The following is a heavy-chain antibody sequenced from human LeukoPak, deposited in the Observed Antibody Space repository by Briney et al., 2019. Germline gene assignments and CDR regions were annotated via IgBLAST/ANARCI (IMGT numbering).Heavy chain of an antibody. CDR3: AKTVTAAGTNY. Sequence: GGSLRLSCAASGFTFSSSAMSWVRQAPGRGLEWVSAIGGSGITTYYADSVKGRFTISRDNSKNALFLQMNSLRAEDTAVYYCAKTVTAAGTNYWCQGTLVTVSS. D-gene: IGHD6-13*01. CDR1: GFTFSSSA. CDR2: IGGSGITT. V-gene: IGHV3-23*01. J-gene: IGHJ4*02.